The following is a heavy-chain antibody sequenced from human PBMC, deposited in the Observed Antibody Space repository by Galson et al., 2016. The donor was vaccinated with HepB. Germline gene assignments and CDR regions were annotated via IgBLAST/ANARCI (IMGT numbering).Heavy chain of an antibody. CDR2: INPNNGGT. J-gene: IGHJ5*02. Sequence: SVKVSCKASGYTFIGYYVHRVRQAPGQGLEWMGWINPNNGGTKYAQKFQGRVTMTRDTSISTAYMDLSSLRSGDTAVYYCARVTGYCSGGSCANWFDPWGQGTLVTVSS. CDR1: GYTFIGYY. CDR3: ARVTGYCSGGSCANWFDP. D-gene: IGHD2-15*01. V-gene: IGHV1-2*02.